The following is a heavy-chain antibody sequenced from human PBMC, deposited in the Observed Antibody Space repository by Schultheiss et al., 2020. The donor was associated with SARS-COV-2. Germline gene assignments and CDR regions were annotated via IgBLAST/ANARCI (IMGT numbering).Heavy chain of an antibody. CDR1: GFTFSSYS. V-gene: IGHV3-48*04. D-gene: IGHD6-19*01. J-gene: IGHJ4*02. CDR3: ARDGAVAGIAY. CDR2: ITSSGSTI. Sequence: GGSLRLSCAASGFTFSSYSMNWVRQAPGKGLEWVSYITSSGSTIYYADSVRGRFIVSRDNAKNSLYLQMNSLRAEDTAVYYCARDGAVAGIAYWGQGTLVTVSS.